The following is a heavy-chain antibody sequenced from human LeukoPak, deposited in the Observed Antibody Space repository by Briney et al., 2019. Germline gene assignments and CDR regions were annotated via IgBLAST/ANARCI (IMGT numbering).Heavy chain of an antibody. CDR2: INPNSGGT. Sequence: ASVKVSCKASGYTFTGYYMHWVRQAPGQGLEWMGWINPNSGGTNYAQKFQGRVTMTRDTSISTAYMELSRLRSDDTAVYYCARGAEIVVVAATVIYNWFDPWGQGTLVTVPS. CDR3: ARGAEIVVVAATVIYNWFDP. D-gene: IGHD2-15*01. J-gene: IGHJ5*02. V-gene: IGHV1-2*02. CDR1: GYTFTGYY.